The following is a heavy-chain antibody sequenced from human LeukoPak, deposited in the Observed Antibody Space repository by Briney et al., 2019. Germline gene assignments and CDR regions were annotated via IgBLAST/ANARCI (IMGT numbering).Heavy chain of an antibody. V-gene: IGHV1-18*01. CDR2: ISAYNGNT. Sequence: ASVKVSCTASGYTFTSYGISWVRPAPGQGLEWMGWISAYNGNTNYAQKLQGRVTMTTDTSTSTAYMELRSLRSDDTAVYYCAREPAGYDFWSGYYGDAFDIWGQGTMVTVSS. D-gene: IGHD3-3*01. CDR1: GYTFTSYG. CDR3: AREPAGYDFWSGYYGDAFDI. J-gene: IGHJ3*02.